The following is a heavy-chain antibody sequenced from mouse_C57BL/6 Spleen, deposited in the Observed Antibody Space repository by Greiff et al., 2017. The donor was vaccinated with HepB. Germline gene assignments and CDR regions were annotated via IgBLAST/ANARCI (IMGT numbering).Heavy chain of an antibody. J-gene: IGHJ4*01. V-gene: IGHV1-78*01. CDR1: GYTFTDHT. CDR2: IYPRDGST. CDR3: ARTTVALYYYAMDY. D-gene: IGHD1-1*01. Sequence: VQRVESAAELVKPGASVKISCKVSGYTFTDHTIHWMKQRPEQGLEWIGYIYPRDGSTKYNEKFKGKATLTADKSSSTAYMQLNSLTSEDSAVYFCARTTVALYYYAMDYWGQGTSVTVSS.